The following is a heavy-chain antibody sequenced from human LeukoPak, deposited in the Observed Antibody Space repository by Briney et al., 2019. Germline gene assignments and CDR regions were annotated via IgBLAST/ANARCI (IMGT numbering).Heavy chain of an antibody. V-gene: IGHV1-69*06. D-gene: IGHD3-10*01. Sequence: SVKVSCKASGGTFNNYAISWVRQAPGQGLEWMGGIIPIFGTTNYAQKFQGRVTITADKSTSAVYMELSSLKSEDTAVYYCARPRFPYYRLSGADYYYMDVWGKGTTVTVSS. J-gene: IGHJ6*03. CDR2: IIPIFGTT. CDR3: ARPRFPYYRLSGADYYYMDV. CDR1: GGTFNNYA.